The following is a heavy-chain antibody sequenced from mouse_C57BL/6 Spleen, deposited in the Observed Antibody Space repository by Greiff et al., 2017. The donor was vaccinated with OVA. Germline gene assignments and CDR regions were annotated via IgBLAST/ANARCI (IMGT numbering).Heavy chain of an antibody. CDR2: INPNNGGT. CDR3: ARSTTVVYFDY. V-gene: IGHV1-26*01. D-gene: IGHD1-1*01. J-gene: IGHJ2*01. CDR1: GYTFTDYY. Sequence: EVKLQQSGPELVKPGASVKISCKASGYTFTDYYMNWVKQSHGKSLEWIGDINPNNGGTSYNQKFKGKATLTVDKSSSTAYMELRSLTSEDSAVYYCARSTTVVYFDYWGQGTTLTVSS.